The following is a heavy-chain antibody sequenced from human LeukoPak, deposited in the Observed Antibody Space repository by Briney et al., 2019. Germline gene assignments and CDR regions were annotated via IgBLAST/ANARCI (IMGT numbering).Heavy chain of an antibody. V-gene: IGHV4-34*01. CDR2: INHSGST. CDR1: GGSFSGYY. J-gene: IGHJ4*02. Sequence: SETLSLTGAVYGGSFSGYYWSWIRQPPGKGLEWIGEINHSGSTNYNPSLKSRVTLSVDTSKNQFSLKLSSVTAADTAVYYCARGSRSSSPFDYWGQGTLVTVSS. CDR3: ARGSRSSSPFDY. D-gene: IGHD6-13*01.